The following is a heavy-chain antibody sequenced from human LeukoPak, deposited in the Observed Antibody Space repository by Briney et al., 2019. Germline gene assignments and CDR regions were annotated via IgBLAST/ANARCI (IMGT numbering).Heavy chain of an antibody. CDR3: AKHRGYDNSNYFDY. CDR2: IGGRGGNT. CDR1: GFTFSNYA. Sequence: GGSLRLSCAASGFTFSNYAMSWVRQAPGKGLEWVSAIGGRGGNTHYADSVKGRCTISRDNSKNTVYLQMNRLSAEDTAVYYCAKHRGYDNSNYFDYWGQGTLVTVSS. V-gene: IGHV3-23*01. D-gene: IGHD4-11*01. J-gene: IGHJ4*02.